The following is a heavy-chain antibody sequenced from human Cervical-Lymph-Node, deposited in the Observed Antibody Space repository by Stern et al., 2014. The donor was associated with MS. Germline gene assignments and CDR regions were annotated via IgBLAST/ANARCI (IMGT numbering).Heavy chain of an antibody. CDR1: AYTITDYY. Sequence: QVQPVQSGAEVKKPGASVKVSCKASAYTITDYYTHWVRPAPGHGLEWMGWINPNSGGTYSAQKFQGRLTMTRDTSISTAYMELSSLRSDDTAVYYCARGGGYSYSTLDYWGQGTQVTVSS. CDR3: ARGGGYSYSTLDY. J-gene: IGHJ4*02. V-gene: IGHV1-2*02. CDR2: INPNSGGT. D-gene: IGHD3-10*01.